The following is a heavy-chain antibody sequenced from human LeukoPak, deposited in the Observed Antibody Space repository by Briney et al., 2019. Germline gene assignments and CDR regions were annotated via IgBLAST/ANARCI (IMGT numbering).Heavy chain of an antibody. CDR1: GYTFTNHY. D-gene: IGHD1-26*01. V-gene: IGHV1-46*01. J-gene: IGHJ5*02. CDR2: INPSGGST. Sequence: GASVKVSCKASGYTFTNHYIHWVRQAPGQGLECMGIINPSGGSTSYAQKFQGRVTMTRDMSTSTVYMELSSLRSEDTAVYYCARGGVGATTYVWFDPWGQGTLVTVSS. CDR3: ARGGVGATTYVWFDP.